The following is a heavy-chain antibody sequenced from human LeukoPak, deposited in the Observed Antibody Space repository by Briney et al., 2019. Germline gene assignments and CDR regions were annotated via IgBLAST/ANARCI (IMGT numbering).Heavy chain of an antibody. CDR2: ITSSSNYI. D-gene: IGHD3-10*01. CDR1: GFTFSSYN. CDR3: ARDCWDYGSGSYCGIDY. V-gene: IGHV3-21*03. J-gene: IGHJ4*02. Sequence: GGSLRLSCAASGFTFSSYNMNWVRQAPGKGLEWVSSITSSSNYIYYADSVKGRFTISGDNAKNSLYLQMNSLRAEDTTVYYCARDCWDYGSGSYCGIDYWGQGTLVTVSS.